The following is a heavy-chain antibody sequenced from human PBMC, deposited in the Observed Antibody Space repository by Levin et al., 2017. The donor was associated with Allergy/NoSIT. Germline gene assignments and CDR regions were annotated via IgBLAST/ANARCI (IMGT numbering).Heavy chain of an antibody. CDR1: TFTFSTYA. CDR2: ISGRGGDT. Sequence: GGSLRLSCAASTFTFSTYAMSWVRQAPGRGLEWVSAISGRGGDTYYADAVRGRFTISRDSSKNTLYLQMNSLRAEDTAVYYCAKGCGDSCYGYFDYWGQGTLVTASS. J-gene: IGHJ4*02. D-gene: IGHD2-21*02. CDR3: AKGCGDSCYGYFDY. V-gene: IGHV3-23*01.